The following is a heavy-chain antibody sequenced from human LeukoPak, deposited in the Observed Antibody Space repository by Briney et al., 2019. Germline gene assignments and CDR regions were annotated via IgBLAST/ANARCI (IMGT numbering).Heavy chain of an antibody. V-gene: IGHV3-9*01. J-gene: IGHJ3*02. CDR3: AKDMDYGDYGSDAFDI. Sequence: GGSPRLSCAASGFTFDDYAMHWVRQAPGKGLEWVSGISWDSGSIGYADSVKGRFTISRDNAKNSLYLQMNSLRAEDTALYYCAKDMDYGDYGSDAFDIWGQGTMVTVSS. D-gene: IGHD4-17*01. CDR2: ISWDSGSI. CDR1: GFTFDDYA.